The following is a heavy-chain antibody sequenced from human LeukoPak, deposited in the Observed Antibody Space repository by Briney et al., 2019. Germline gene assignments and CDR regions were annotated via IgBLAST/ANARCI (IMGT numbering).Heavy chain of an antibody. CDR3: SRDRNLSASTVTTFKPIDY. D-gene: IGHD4-17*01. J-gene: IGHJ4*02. Sequence: TGGSLRLSCTACGFNFRYYVMTWLGPPPAKWLEWVSSISSGNGDIYYADSVMGRFTISRDNAKNSLYLQMNSLRVEDTAFYYCSRDRNLSASTVTTFKPIDYWGQGTLVTVSS. V-gene: IGHV3-21*06. CDR2: ISSGNGDI. CDR1: GFNFRYYV.